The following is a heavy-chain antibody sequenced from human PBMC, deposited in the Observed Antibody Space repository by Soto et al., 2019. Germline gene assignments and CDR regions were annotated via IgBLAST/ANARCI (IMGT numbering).Heavy chain of an antibody. V-gene: IGHV3-30*04. CDR1: GFPFSRYS. Sequence: PGGSLRLSCAASGFPFSRYSIHWVRQDPGKGLEWVAAISYDGNGKYYADSVRGRFTISRDSSESTVFLQMNSLRAEDTAVYYCARVDRELRVLLNVFDIWGQGTQVTVSS. J-gene: IGHJ3*02. CDR2: ISYDGNGK. CDR3: ARVDRELRVLLNVFDI. D-gene: IGHD2-15*01.